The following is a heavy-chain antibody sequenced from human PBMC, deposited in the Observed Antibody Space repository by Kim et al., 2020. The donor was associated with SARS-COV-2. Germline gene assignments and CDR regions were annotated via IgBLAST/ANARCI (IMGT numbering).Heavy chain of an antibody. V-gene: IGHV3-66*01. CDR1: AFTVSSNY. CDR2: IYSDDST. Sequence: GGSLRLSCAAFAFTVSSNYMSWVRQAPGKGLEWVSVIYSDDSTYYADSVKGRFTISRDNSKNMLYLQMHSLRAEDTAVYYCARDRRVITGGAENDYWGQGALVTVSS. J-gene: IGHJ4*02. D-gene: IGHD2-21*01. CDR3: ARDRRVITGGAENDY.